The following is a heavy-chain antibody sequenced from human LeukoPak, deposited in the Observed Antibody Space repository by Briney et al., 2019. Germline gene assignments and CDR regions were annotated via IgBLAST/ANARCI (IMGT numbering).Heavy chain of an antibody. CDR1: GYTFTSYG. V-gene: IGHV1-18*01. D-gene: IGHD3-10*01. J-gene: IGHJ4*02. CDR2: ISAYNGNT. CDR3: ARGVLVRGVIITAGY. Sequence: ASVKVSCKASGYTFTSYGISWVRQAPGQGLEWMGWISAYNGNTNYAQKLQGRVTMTTDTSTSTAYMELRSLRSDDTAVYYCARGVLVRGVIITAGYWGQGTLVTVSS.